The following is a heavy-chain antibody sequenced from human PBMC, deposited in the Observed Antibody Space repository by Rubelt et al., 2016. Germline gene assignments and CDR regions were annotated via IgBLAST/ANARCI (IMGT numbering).Heavy chain of an antibody. J-gene: IGHJ6*02. CDR3: ARVRELQDYYYGMDV. CDR2: IKSKTDGGTT. V-gene: IGHV3-15*07. CDR1: GFTFSNAW. Sequence: EVQLLESGGGSVQPGGSLRLSCAASGFTFSNAWMNWVRQAPGKGLEWVGRIKSKTDGGTTDYAAPGKGRFTISRDDAKNTLYLQMNSLKTEDTALYYCARVRELQDYYYGMDVWGQGTTVTVSS. D-gene: IGHD1-7*01.